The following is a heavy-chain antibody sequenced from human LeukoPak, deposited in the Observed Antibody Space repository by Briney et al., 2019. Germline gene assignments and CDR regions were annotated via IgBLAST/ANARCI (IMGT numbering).Heavy chain of an antibody. J-gene: IGHJ3*01. CDR3: ARDQRVGYCSSSSCYGAFDV. CDR2: IYHSGST. D-gene: IGHD2-2*01. V-gene: IGHV4-4*02. Sequence: SETLSLTCTVSGGSISSGNWWSWVRQPPGKGLEWIGEIYHSGSTNYNPSLTSRVTISVDESKNYFSLKLNSVTAAGTAVYFCARDQRVGYCSSSSCYGAFDVWGQGTMVTVSS. CDR1: GGSISSGNW.